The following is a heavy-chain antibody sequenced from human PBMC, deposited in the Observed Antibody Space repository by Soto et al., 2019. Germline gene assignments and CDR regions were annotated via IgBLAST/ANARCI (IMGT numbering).Heavy chain of an antibody. Sequence: QVQLQESGPGLVKPSQTLSLTCTVSGGSISSGGYYWSWIRQHPGKGQEWIGYIYYIGSTYYNPSLKSPVTISAGTSENQFSLRLSSVTAADTAVYYCARARGNYFFDYWGQGTLVTVFS. CDR1: GGSISSGGYY. CDR3: ARARGNYFFDY. D-gene: IGHD1-7*01. V-gene: IGHV4-31*01. CDR2: IYYIGST. J-gene: IGHJ4*02.